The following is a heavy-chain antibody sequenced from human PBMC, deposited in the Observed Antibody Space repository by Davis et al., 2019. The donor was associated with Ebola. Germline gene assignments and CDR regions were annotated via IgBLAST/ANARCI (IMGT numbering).Heavy chain of an antibody. V-gene: IGHV2-5*02. CDR3: AHRRPLWYFDL. D-gene: IGHD1-14*01. J-gene: IGHJ2*01. CDR2: IYWDDDK. CDR1: GFSLSTSGVG. Sequence: SGPTLVKPTQALTLTCTFSGFSLSTSGVGVGWIRQPPGKALEWLALIYWDDDKRCSPSLKSRLTITKDTSKNQVVLIMTNMDPMDTATYYCAHRRPLWYFDLWGRGTLVTVSS.